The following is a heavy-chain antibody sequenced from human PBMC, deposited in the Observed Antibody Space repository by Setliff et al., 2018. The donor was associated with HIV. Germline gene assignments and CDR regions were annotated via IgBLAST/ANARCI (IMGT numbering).Heavy chain of an antibody. CDR3: ARDPQYFVTSGYYSYFYFDY. Sequence: SETLSLTCTVSTDSLSSSTNHWGWIRQPPGKGLEWIGNINYGGAPYYNPSLKSRVTISIDESKSQFSLKLTSVTAADTAVYFCARDPQYFVTSGYYSYFYFDYWGHGTLVTVAS. CDR2: INYGGAP. V-gene: IGHV4-39*07. J-gene: IGHJ4*01. D-gene: IGHD3-22*01. CDR1: TDSLSSSTNH.